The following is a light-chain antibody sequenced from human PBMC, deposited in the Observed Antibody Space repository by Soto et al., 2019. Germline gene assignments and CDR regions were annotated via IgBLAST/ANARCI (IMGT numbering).Light chain of an antibody. Sequence: QSALTQPASVSGSPGQSITISCTGTSSDVGGYNYVSWYQQHPGKAPKLLIYEVTNRPSGVSNRFSGSKSGNTASLTLHGLQAEDEAGYYCSSYTSXXXXXXTGTKXTVL. CDR1: SSDVGGYNY. CDR3: SSYTSXXXX. J-gene: IGLJ1*01. CDR2: EVT. V-gene: IGLV2-14*01.